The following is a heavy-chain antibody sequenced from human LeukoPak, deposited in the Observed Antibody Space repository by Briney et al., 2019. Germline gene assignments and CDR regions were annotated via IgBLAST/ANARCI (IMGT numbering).Heavy chain of an antibody. CDR1: GGTFSSYA. CDR3: ARDLRNILTGYYVDY. V-gene: IGHV1-69*05. D-gene: IGHD3-9*01. CDR2: IIPIFGTA. Sequence: GASVKVSCKASGGTFSSYAISWVRQAPGQGLEWMGGIIPIFGTANYAQKLQGRVTMTTDTSTSTAYMELRSLRSDDTAVYYCARDLRNILTGYYVDYWGQGTLVTVSS. J-gene: IGHJ4*02.